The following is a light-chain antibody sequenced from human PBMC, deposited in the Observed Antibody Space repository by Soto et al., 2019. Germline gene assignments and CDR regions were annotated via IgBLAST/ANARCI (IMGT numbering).Light chain of an antibody. V-gene: IGKV3-20*01. J-gene: IGKJ1*01. CDR2: GAS. CDR3: QQSYNPPWT. CDR1: QSVSSSY. Sequence: ENVLTQSPGTLSLSPGERATLSCRASQSVSSSYLAWYQQKPGQAPRLLIYGASSRATGIPDRFSGSGSGTDFTLTINSLQPEDFATYSCQQSYNPPWTFGQGTKVDIK.